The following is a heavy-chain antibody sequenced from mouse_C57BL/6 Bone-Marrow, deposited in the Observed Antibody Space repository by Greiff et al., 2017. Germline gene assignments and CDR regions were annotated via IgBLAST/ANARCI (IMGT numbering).Heavy chain of an antibody. D-gene: IGHD2-4*01. CDR2: IDPSDSYT. J-gene: IGHJ1*03. V-gene: IGHV1-69*01. CDR3: ARDDDYDEGWYFDV. Sequence: VQLQQPGAELVMPGASVKLSCKASGYTFTSYWMHWVKQRPGQGLEWIGEIDPSDSYTNYNQKFKGKSTLTVDKSSSTASMQLSSLTSEDSAVYYCARDDDYDEGWYFDVWGTGTTVTVSS. CDR1: GYTFTSYW.